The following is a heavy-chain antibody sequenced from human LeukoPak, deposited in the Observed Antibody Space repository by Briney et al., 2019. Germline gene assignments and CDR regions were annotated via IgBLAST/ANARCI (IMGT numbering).Heavy chain of an antibody. Sequence: SVKVSCKASGGTFSSYAITWVRQAPGQGLEWMGGIIPIFGTANYAQKFQGRLTITTDESTSTAYMELSSLRSEDTAVYYCARVIMVRGVIIEDYFDYWGQGTLVTVSS. D-gene: IGHD3-10*01. V-gene: IGHV1-69*05. J-gene: IGHJ4*02. CDR3: ARVIMVRGVIIEDYFDY. CDR1: GGTFSSYA. CDR2: IIPIFGTA.